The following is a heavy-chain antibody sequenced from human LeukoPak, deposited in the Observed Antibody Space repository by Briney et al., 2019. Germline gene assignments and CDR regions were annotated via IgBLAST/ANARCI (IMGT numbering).Heavy chain of an antibody. D-gene: IGHD4/OR15-4a*01. J-gene: IGHJ5*02. CDR3: AKNNGPDYVDWFDP. CDR2: ISHTGSAN. Sequence: PGGSLRLSCAASGFTFSSYAMNWVRQAPGKGLEWVSYISHTGSANSYADSVKGRFTISRDNAKNSLFLQMNSLRAEDTAVYYCAKNNGPDYVDWFDPWGQGTLVTVSS. CDR1: GFTFSSYA. V-gene: IGHV3-48*03.